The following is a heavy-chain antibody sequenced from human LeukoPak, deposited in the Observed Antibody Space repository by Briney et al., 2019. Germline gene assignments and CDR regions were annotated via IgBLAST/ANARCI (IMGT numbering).Heavy chain of an antibody. CDR3: AKDRRSYDILAGWGYYFYY. CDR2: MSRSGGST. CDR1: GFTFSSYA. D-gene: IGHD3-9*01. Sequence: GGSLTLSCAPSGFTFSSYAMSWVRQARGKGLEWVSAMSRSGGSTYYADSVKGRFTISRDNSKNTLYLQMNSLRAEDTAVYYCAKDRRSYDILAGWGYYFYYWGQGTLFTVSS. V-gene: IGHV3-23*01. J-gene: IGHJ4*02.